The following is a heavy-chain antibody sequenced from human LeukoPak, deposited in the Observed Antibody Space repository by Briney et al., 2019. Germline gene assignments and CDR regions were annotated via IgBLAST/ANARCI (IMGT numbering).Heavy chain of an antibody. CDR2: ISSSGSTI. CDR1: GFTFSSYE. D-gene: IGHD3-3*01. J-gene: IGHJ5*02. V-gene: IGHV3-48*03. Sequence: PGGSLRLSCAASGFTFSSYEMNWVRQAPGKGLEWVSYISSSGSTIYYADSVKGRFTISRDNAKNSLYLQMNSLRAEDTAVYYCARIQRPDFWSGYLVPNWFDPWGQGTLVTVSS. CDR3: ARIQRPDFWSGYLVPNWFDP.